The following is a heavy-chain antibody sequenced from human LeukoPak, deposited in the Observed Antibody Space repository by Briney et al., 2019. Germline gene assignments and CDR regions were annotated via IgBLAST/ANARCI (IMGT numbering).Heavy chain of an antibody. D-gene: IGHD3-22*01. V-gene: IGHV1-18*01. CDR3: ARNLAPYYYDSSGYYPYYFDY. J-gene: IGHJ4*02. CDR2: ISAYNGNT. CDR1: GYTFISYG. Sequence: ASVKVSCKASGYTFISYGISWVRQAPGQGLEWMGWISAYNGNTNYAQKLQGRVTMTTDTSTSTAYMELRSLRSDDTAVYYCARNLAPYYYDSSGYYPYYFDYWGQGTLVTVSS.